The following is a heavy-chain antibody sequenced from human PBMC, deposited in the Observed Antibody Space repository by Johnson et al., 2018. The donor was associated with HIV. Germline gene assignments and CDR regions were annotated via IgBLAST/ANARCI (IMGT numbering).Heavy chain of an antibody. Sequence: VQLVESGGGLVQPGGSLRLSCAASGFTFDDYGMSWVRQAPGKGLEWVSGINWNGGSTGYADSVKGRFTISRDSAKNSLYLQMNSLRAEDTAVYYCATCSDQVLLGGDVFDIWGQGTMVTVSS. CDR3: ATCSDQVLLGGDVFDI. J-gene: IGHJ3*02. CDR2: INWNGGST. V-gene: IGHV3-20*04. CDR1: GFTFDDYG. D-gene: IGHD3-16*01.